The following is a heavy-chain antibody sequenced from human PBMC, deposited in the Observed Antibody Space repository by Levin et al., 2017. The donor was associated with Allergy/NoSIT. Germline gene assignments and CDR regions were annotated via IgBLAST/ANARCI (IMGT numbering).Heavy chain of an antibody. CDR1: GFPFSRYW. CDR3: SSGYSSGWYPGGVDY. D-gene: IGHD6-19*01. CDR2: INNDGSST. Sequence: GGSLRLSCAASGFPFSRYWMPWVRQAPGKGLVWISGINNDGSSTSYADSVKGRFTISRDNAKNTLYLQMNSLRAEDTAVYYCSSGYSSGWYPGGVDYWGQGSLVTVSS. J-gene: IGHJ4*02. V-gene: IGHV3-74*01.